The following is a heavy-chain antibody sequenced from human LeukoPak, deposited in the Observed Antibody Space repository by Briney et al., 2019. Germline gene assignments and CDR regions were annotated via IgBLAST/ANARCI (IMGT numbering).Heavy chain of an antibody. Sequence: GASVKVSCKASGYTFTSYYMHWVRQAPGQGPEWMGLINPRGGSTSSAQKFQGRVTMSRDTSASTVYMELSSLRSEDTAVYYCATGAIHEYFQHWGQGTLVTVSS. J-gene: IGHJ1*01. V-gene: IGHV1-46*01. CDR3: ATGAIHEYFQH. CDR1: GYTFTSYY. CDR2: INPRGGST. D-gene: IGHD2-2*01.